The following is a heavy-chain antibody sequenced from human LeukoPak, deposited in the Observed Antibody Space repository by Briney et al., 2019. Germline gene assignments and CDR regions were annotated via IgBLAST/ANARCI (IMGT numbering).Heavy chain of an antibody. J-gene: IGHJ4*02. CDR2: ISSSGSTI. V-gene: IGHV3-48*03. CDR3: ARDGLSVSLDY. Sequence: HPGGSLTLSCAASGYTFSSYEKNWVRQAPGKGLEWVSYISSSGSTIYYADSVKGRFTIARDNAKNSLYLQMDSLRAEDTAVYYCARDGLSVSLDYWGQGTLVTVSS. D-gene: IGHD3-3*01. CDR1: GYTFSSYE.